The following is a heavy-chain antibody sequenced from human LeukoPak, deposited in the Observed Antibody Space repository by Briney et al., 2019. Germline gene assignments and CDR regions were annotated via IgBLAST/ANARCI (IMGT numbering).Heavy chain of an antibody. CDR2: IIPIFGTA. V-gene: IGHV1-69*13. D-gene: IGHD4-23*01. CDR1: GGTFSSYA. Sequence: SVKVSCKASGGTFSSYAITWVRQAPGQGLEWMGGIIPIFGTANYAQKFQGRVTITADESTSTAYMELSSLRSEDTAVYYCARAYRYGGNFDYWGQGTLVTVSS. J-gene: IGHJ4*02. CDR3: ARAYRYGGNFDY.